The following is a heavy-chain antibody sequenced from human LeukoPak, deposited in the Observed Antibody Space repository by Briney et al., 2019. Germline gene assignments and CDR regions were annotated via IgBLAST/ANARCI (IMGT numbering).Heavy chain of an antibody. D-gene: IGHD3-9*01. J-gene: IGHJ4*02. Sequence: GGSLRLSCAASGFTFSNYAMSGVRQAPGKGLEWVSAVSGRDTSTYYTDSVKGRFTISRDNSKNTLYLQMNSLSAEDTAIYYCAKWGDYDVLTGYYDSDYWGQGTLVTVSS. V-gene: IGHV3-23*01. CDR3: AKWGDYDVLTGYYDSDY. CDR2: VSGRDTST. CDR1: GFTFSNYA.